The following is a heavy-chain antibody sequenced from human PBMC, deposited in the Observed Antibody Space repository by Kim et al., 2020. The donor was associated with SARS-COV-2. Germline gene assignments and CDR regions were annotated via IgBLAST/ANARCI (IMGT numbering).Heavy chain of an antibody. J-gene: IGHJ6*01. CDR2: ISYDGSNK. V-gene: IGHV3-30*18. CDR3: AKDRIAAAGNYYYYGMD. Sequence: GGSLRLSCAASGFTFSSYGMHWVRQAPGKGLEWVAVISYDGSNKYYADSVKGRFTISRDNSKNTLYLQMNSLRAEDTAVYYCAKDRIAAAGNYYYYGMD. D-gene: IGHD6-13*01. CDR1: GFTFSSYG.